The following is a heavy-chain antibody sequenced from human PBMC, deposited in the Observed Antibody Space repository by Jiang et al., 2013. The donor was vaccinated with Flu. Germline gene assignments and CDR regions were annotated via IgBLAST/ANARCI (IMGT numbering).Heavy chain of an antibody. V-gene: IGHV4-59*08. D-gene: IGHD6-19*01. Sequence: GSGLVKPSETLSVTCTISGGSISSFYWSWLRQPPGKGLEWIGCMYYSGTTNYNPSLKSRVAISTDTSKNQLSLTLRSVTAADTAVYYCARLTGSSDFASDWFDPWGQGTLVTVSS. CDR1: GGSISSFY. CDR2: MYYSGTT. J-gene: IGHJ5*02. CDR3: ARLTGSSDFASDWFDP.